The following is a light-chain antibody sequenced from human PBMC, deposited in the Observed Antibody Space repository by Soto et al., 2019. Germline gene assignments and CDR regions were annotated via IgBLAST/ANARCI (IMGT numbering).Light chain of an antibody. V-gene: IGLV2-14*03. J-gene: IGLJ2*01. Sequence: QSALTQPASVSGSPGQSITIFCTGTSSDIGIYNFVSWYQQHPGKAPKLMIYNVYSRPSGVSSRFSGSKSGNTASLTISWLQAEDEADYYCQSYDPTLRTSLFGGGTKLTVL. CDR3: QSYDPTLRTSL. CDR2: NVY. CDR1: SSDIGIYNF.